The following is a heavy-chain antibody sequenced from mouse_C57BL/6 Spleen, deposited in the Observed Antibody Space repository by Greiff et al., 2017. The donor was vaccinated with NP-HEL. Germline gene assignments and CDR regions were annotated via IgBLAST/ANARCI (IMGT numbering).Heavy chain of an antibody. V-gene: IGHV1-49*01. CDR2: FTMYSDAT. Sequence: LKESGAELVRPGSSVKLSCKDSYFAFMASAMHWVKQRPGHGLEWIGSFTMYSDATEYSENFKGKATLTANTSSSTAYMELSSLTSEDSAVYYCARSSGSSYGAMDYWGQGTSVTVSS. CDR1: YFAFMASA. D-gene: IGHD1-1*01. CDR3: ARSSGSSYGAMDY. J-gene: IGHJ4*01.